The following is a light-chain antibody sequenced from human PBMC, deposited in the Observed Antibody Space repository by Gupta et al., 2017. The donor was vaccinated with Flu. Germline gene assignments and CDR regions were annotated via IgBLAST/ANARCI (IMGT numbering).Light chain of an antibody. CDR3: CSFAITYTWL. CDR2: DVN. J-gene: IGLJ2*01. CDR1: TSDVGVYNY. Sequence: QSVLSQPRPVSASPGQSATISCTGTTSDVGVYNYVSWYQQYPGKAPELIIYDVNKRPSGVADRCSGSTSGVSASLTISGLQAADEADYYCCSFAITYTWLFGGGTRLTVL. V-gene: IGLV2-11*02.